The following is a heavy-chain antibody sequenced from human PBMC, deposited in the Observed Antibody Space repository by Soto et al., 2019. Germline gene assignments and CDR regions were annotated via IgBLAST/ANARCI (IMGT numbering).Heavy chain of an antibody. V-gene: IGHV1-69*13. D-gene: IGHD6-13*01. CDR1: GGAFSSYS. CDR3: ARAHGSSWYNWFDP. CDR2: IIPLFGTT. J-gene: IGHJ5*02. Sequence: EASVKVSWKGSGGAFSSYSISWVLQAPGRGLEWMGGIIPLFGTTNYAQKFRGRVTVTADESTSTVYMEVRSLRFEDTAVYYCARAHGSSWYNWFDPWGQGTLVTVSS.